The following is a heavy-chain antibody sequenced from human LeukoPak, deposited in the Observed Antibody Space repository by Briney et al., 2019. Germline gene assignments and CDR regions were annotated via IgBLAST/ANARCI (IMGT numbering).Heavy chain of an antibody. CDR2: MNVKTGAT. D-gene: IGHD3-10*01. V-gene: IGHV1-2*02. CDR1: GYTFSDYY. CDR3: ARAQGEDYYGSH. J-gene: IGHJ4*02. Sequence: ASVTVSCKASGYTFSDYYIHWVRQAPGHGLEWLGWMNVKTGATSSAQRFPGRFTMTRDTSIGTASMEFSSLTSDDTAVYYCARAQGEDYYGSHWGQGTLVSVSS.